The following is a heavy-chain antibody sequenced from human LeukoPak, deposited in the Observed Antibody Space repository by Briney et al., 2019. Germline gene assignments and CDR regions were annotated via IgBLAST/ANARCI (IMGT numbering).Heavy chain of an antibody. CDR2: IYYSGST. J-gene: IGHJ3*02. D-gene: IGHD3-22*01. CDR3: ARTGYDTPRPEAFDI. CDR1: GGFISSYY. Sequence: PSETLSLTCTVSGGFISSYYWSWIRQPPGKGLEWIGYIYYSGSTNYNPSLKSRVTISVDTSKNQFSLKLSSVTAADTAVYYCARTGYDTPRPEAFDIWGQGTMVTVSS. V-gene: IGHV4-59*01.